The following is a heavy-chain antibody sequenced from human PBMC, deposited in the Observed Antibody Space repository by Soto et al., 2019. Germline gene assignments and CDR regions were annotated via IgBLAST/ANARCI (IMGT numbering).Heavy chain of an antibody. CDR2: IYYSGST. V-gene: IGHV4-31*03. CDR3: ARGGGYDYPYYYYGMDV. J-gene: IGHJ6*02. Sequence: TSETLSLTCTVSGGSISSGGYYWSWIRQHPGKGLEWIGYIYYSGSTYYNPSLKSRVTISVDTSKNQFSLKLSSVTAADTAVYYCARGGGYDYPYYYYGMDVWGQGTTVTVSS. D-gene: IGHD5-12*01. CDR1: GGSISSGGYY.